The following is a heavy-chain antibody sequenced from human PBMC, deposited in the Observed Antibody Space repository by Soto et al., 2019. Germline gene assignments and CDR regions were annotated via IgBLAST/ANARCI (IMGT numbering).Heavy chain of an antibody. Sequence: GGSLRLSCAASGFTFSDHYMDWVRQAPGKGLEWVGRTRNKANSYTTEYAASVKGRFTISRDDSKNSLYLQMNSLKTEDTAVYYCARGEGSDFWSGYHNYYMDVWGKGTTVTVSS. V-gene: IGHV3-72*01. J-gene: IGHJ6*03. CDR3: ARGEGSDFWSGYHNYYMDV. CDR1: GFTFSDHY. CDR2: TRNKANSYTT. D-gene: IGHD3-3*01.